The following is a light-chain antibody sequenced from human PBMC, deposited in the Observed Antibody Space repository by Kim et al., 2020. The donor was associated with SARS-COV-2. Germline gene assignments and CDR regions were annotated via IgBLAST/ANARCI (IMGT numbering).Light chain of an antibody. J-gene: IGLJ2*01. V-gene: IGLV2-23*02. CDR3: CSYGGSVTFDVL. CDR1: STDVGSSNL. CDR2: EVT. Sequence: SITISGTGTSTDVGSSNLLSWYHQLPGKAPKLIIYEVTKRPSGVSYRFSGSKSGNTASLTISGLQAEDEGDYYCCSYGGSVTFDVLFGGGTQLTVL.